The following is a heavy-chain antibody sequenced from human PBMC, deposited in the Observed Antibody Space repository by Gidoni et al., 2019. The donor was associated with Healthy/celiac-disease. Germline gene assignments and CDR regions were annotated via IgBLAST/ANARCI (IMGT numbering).Heavy chain of an antibody. D-gene: IGHD3-22*01. CDR3: ARHEDYYDSSGYYYCWFDP. J-gene: IGHJ5*02. CDR2: IYYSGST. V-gene: IGHV4-39*01. Sequence: SIYYSGSTYYNPSLKSRVTISVDTSKNQFSLKLSSVTAADTAVYYCARHEDYYDSSGYYYCWFDPWGQGTLVTVSS.